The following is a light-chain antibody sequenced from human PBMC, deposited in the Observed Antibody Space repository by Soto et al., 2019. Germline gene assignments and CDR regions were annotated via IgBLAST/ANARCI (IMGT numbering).Light chain of an antibody. CDR2: GAS. Sequence: IGMTQSPRNLFVTPGEKVALFCGASQTVTSSHVSWHQHQPGRAPRLLIYGASTRASDIADSYSGSGSGTDFTLTISSLEPEDSAVYYCQQYYSTPLTFGGGTMVDIK. V-gene: IGKV3D-7*01. CDR1: QTVTSSH. J-gene: IGKJ4*01. CDR3: QQYYSTPLT.